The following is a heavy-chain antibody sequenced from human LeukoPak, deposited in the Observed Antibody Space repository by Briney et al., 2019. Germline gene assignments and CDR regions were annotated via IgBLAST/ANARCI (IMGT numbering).Heavy chain of an antibody. CDR2: MSYNGGDE. D-gene: IGHD2-2*01. Sequence: GGSLRLSCAVSGVNFNSYAMHWVRQAPGKGLEWVALMSYNGGDEYYADSVQGRFTISRDNSKNTLFLQVNRLRPEDTAVYYCAKDLEGRVVVPARFYYAMDVWGQGTTVSVSS. J-gene: IGHJ6*02. CDR3: AKDLEGRVVVPARFYYAMDV. CDR1: GVNFNSYA. V-gene: IGHV3-30*18.